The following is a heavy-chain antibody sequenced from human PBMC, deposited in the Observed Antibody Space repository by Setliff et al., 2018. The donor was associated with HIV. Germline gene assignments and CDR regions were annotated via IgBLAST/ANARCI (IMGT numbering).Heavy chain of an antibody. CDR2: INPNSDNT. V-gene: IGHV1-8*01. J-gene: IGHJ5*02. CDR1: GYAFNSYT. Sequence: ASVKVSCKASGYAFNSYTLNWVRQATGRGLEWMGWINPNSDNTAYAQKFQGRLTMTRNTSTGTVYMELSSLRSEDTAMYYCATAGFDPWGQGTLVTVPQ. CDR3: ATAGFDP.